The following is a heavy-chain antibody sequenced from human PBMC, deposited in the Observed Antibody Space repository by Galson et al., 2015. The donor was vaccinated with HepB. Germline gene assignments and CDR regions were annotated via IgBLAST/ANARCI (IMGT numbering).Heavy chain of an antibody. CDR1: GGTFNNYA. Sequence: SVKVSCKASGGTFNNYAINWVRQAPGQGLEWMGGIIPVFGIPYYARNLRGRATITADESTSTAYMELSSLKSEDTAVYYCARDQEMAGITYELAKRAMDVWGQGTTVTVSS. CDR2: IIPVFGIP. J-gene: IGHJ6*02. D-gene: IGHD5-24*01. CDR3: ARDQEMAGITYELAKRAMDV. V-gene: IGHV1-69*13.